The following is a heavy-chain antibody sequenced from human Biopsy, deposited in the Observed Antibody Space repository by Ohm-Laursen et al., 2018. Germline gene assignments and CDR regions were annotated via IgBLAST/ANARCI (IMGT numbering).Heavy chain of an antibody. Sequence: GASVKVSCKVSVNTFATYHIHWVRQAPGQGLEWMGVISPSGATTSFSQKFQGRITMTRGTSTGTVHMDLNSLGSEDTAVYYCARAGVGSDGTDSYYYGMDVWGPGTTVTVSS. CDR3: ARAGVGSDGTDSYYYGMDV. CDR1: VNTFATYH. J-gene: IGHJ6*02. D-gene: IGHD5-24*01. CDR2: ISPSGATT. V-gene: IGHV1-46*01.